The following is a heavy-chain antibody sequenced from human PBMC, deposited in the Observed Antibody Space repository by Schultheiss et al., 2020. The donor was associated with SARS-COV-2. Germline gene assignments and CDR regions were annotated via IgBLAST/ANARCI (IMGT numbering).Heavy chain of an antibody. V-gene: IGHV3-9*01. J-gene: IGHJ4*02. CDR3: AKIKRGFFDYFDY. Sequence: GGSLRLSCAASGFTFDDYAMHWVRQAPGKGLEWVSGISWNSGSIGYADSVKGRFTISRDNAKNSLYLQMNSLRAEDTALYYCAKIKRGFFDYFDYWGQGTLVTVSS. CDR2: ISWNSGSI. CDR1: GFTFDDYA.